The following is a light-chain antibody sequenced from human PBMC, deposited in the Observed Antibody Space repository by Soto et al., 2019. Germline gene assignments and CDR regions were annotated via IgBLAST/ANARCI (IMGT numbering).Light chain of an antibody. CDR1: ESINIW. V-gene: IGKV1-5*01. CDR2: DAS. J-gene: IGKJ1*01. Sequence: DIQLTHFPSTLSASVGDRVSITFRSRESINIWLAWYQLKPGKAPKLLIYDASSLETGVPSRFSGSGSGTEFSLTIRGLQPDDFATYYCQQYDYSRTFGQGTKVDIK. CDR3: QQYDYSRT.